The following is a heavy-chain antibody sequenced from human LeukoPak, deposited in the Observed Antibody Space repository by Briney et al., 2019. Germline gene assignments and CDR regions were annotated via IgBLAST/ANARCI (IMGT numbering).Heavy chain of an antibody. CDR2: ISYDGSNK. CDR3: AREGTRWLQYPFDY. D-gene: IGHD5-24*01. V-gene: IGHV3-30*04. CDR1: GFTFSSYA. Sequence: GGSLRLSCAASGFTFSSYAMHWVRQAPGKGLEWVSVISYDGSNKYYADSVKGRFTISRDNSKNTLYLQMSSLRAEDTAVYYCAREGTRWLQYPFDYWGQGTLVTVSS. J-gene: IGHJ4*02.